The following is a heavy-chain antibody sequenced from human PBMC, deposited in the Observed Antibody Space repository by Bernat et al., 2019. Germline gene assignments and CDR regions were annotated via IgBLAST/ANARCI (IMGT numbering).Heavy chain of an antibody. J-gene: IGHJ4*02. CDR1: GGSISSSSYY. Sequence: QLQLQESGPGLVKPLETLSLTCTVSGGSISSSSYYWGWIRQPPGKGLEWIGSIYYSGSTYYNASLKSRVTISVDTSKNQFSLKLSSVTAADTAVYYCARQRSSSWYSPFEYWGQGTLVTVSS. D-gene: IGHD6-13*01. CDR3: ARQRSSSWYSPFEY. V-gene: IGHV4-39*01. CDR2: IYYSGST.